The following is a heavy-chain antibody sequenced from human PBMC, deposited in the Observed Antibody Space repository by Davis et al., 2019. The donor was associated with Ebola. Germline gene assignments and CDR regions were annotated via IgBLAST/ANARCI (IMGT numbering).Heavy chain of an antibody. J-gene: IGHJ3*02. CDR1: GGSVSSGSYY. D-gene: IGHD3-3*01. V-gene: IGHV4-61*01. Sequence: PSETLSLTCTVSGGSVSSGSYYWSWIRQPPGKGLEWIGYIYYSGSTYYNPSLKSRVTISVDRSKNQFSLKLSSVTAEDTAVYYCTRHTLEWLHAFDIWGQGTMVTVSS. CDR2: IYYSGST. CDR3: TRHTLEWLHAFDI.